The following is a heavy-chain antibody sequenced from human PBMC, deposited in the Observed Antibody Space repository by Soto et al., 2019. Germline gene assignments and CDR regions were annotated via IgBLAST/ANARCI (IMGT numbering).Heavy chain of an antibody. J-gene: IGHJ6*02. D-gene: IGHD6-13*01. CDR3: ARGGIAAAGSYYYYYGMDV. V-gene: IGHV1-69*02. CDR2: IIPILGIA. Sequence: QVQLVQSGAEVKKPGTSVKVSCKASGGTISSYTISWVRQAPGQGLEWMGRIIPILGIANYAQKFQGRVTITADKSTSTAYMELSSLRSEDTAVYYCARGGIAAAGSYYYYYGMDVWGQGTTVTVSS. CDR1: GGTISSYT.